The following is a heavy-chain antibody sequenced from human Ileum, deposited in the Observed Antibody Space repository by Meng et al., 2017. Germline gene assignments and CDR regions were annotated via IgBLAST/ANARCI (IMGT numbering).Heavy chain of an antibody. J-gene: IGHJ4*02. CDR2: INTNTDNP. Sequence: QGQGGASGSDVENPGLSGNVPCNSFNNPFTNCDSKSAGQAPGQGREWMGWINTNTDNPTYAQGFTGRLVFSLDISLNPAHLQISDLTAEDTAVYYCATCWGGFDYWGQGPLVTVSS. CDR1: NNPFTNCD. V-gene: IGHV7-4-1*02. D-gene: IGHD3-16*01. CDR3: ATCWGGFDY.